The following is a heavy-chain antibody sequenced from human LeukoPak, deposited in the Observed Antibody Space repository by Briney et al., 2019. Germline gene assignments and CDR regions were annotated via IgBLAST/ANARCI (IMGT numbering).Heavy chain of an antibody. Sequence: SQTLSLTCAISGDSVSSNSAAWNWIRQSPSRGLEWLGRTYYRSKWYSDYAVSMKSRITINADTSKNQFSLKLSSVTAADTAVYYCARAREFSIQDFDYWGQGTLVTVSS. D-gene: IGHD2-2*02. CDR1: GDSVSSNSAA. J-gene: IGHJ4*02. V-gene: IGHV6-1*01. CDR3: ARAREFSIQDFDY. CDR2: TYYRSKWYS.